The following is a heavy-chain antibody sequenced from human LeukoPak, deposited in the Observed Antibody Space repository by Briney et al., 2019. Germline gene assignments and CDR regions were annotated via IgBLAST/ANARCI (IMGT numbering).Heavy chain of an antibody. CDR3: AKEGAAAGPDFDL. J-gene: IGHJ4*02. Sequence: PSETLSLTCTVSGASIENHYWSWIRQPAGKGLEWIGRFEPSGTTKYNPPLKSRITMPVDTSKNQFSLELNSVTAADTAVYYCAKEGAAAGPDFDLWGQGTLVIVSS. CDR1: GASIENHY. V-gene: IGHV4-4*07. D-gene: IGHD6-13*01. CDR2: FEPSGTT.